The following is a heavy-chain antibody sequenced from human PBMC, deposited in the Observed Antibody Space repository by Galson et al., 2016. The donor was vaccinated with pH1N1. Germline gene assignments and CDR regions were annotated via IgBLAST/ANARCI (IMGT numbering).Heavy chain of an antibody. CDR3: AGGGVSVASVFDL. J-gene: IGHJ4*02. CDR2: IRSSRRDT. V-gene: IGHV3-11*06. D-gene: IGHD6-19*01. Sequence: SLRLSCAASGFSFSDYYMSWVRQAPGKGLEWVSYIRSSRRDTNYADSAKGRFSISRDNAKNLLFLQMNSLRAEDTAVYYCAGGGVSVASVFDLWGQGALVTVSP. CDR1: GFSFSDYY.